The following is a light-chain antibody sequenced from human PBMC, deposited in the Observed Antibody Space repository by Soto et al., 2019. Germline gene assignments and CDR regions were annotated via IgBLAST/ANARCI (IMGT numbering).Light chain of an antibody. CDR3: QQYNSYRWT. J-gene: IGKJ1*01. CDR2: RAY. V-gene: IGKV1-5*03. CDR1: QSISDR. Sequence: DFLMTQSPSTLSASVGDRVTITCRALQSISDRLAWYQQKPGNAPKLLIYRAYSLQSGVPSRFSGSGSGTEFTLTIISLQPDDFAMYYCQQYNSYRWTFGQGTKVEIK.